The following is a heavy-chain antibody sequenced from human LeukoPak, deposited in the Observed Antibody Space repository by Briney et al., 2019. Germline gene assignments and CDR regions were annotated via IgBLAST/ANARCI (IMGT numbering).Heavy chain of an antibody. CDR2: ISAYNGNT. V-gene: IGHV1-18*01. CDR1: GYTFTSYG. J-gene: IGHJ6*02. CDR3: ARVASEWLALYYYGMDV. Sequence: ASVKVSCKASGYTFTSYGISWVRQAPGQGLEWMGWISAYNGNTNYAQKLQGRVTMTTDTSTSTAYMELRSLRSDDTAVYYCARVASEWLALYYYGMDVWGQGATVTVSS. D-gene: IGHD6-19*01.